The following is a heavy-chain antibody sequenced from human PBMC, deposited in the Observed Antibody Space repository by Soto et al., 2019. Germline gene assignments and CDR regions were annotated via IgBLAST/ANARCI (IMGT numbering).Heavy chain of an antibody. J-gene: IGHJ4*02. D-gene: IGHD3-16*02. CDR2: IKAANGDT. CDR3: ARSAISPSGGLIGPFDF. Sequence: QVHLVQSGAEERKPGASVRVSCETSGYRFTAYAIHWVRQAPGQRPEWMGWIKAANGDTRYAQNFQTRLPITTDTSASTAYMDLSSLRFEDTAVYYCARSAISPSGGLIGPFDFWGQGNLVAVSS. CDR1: GYRFTAYA. V-gene: IGHV1-3*05.